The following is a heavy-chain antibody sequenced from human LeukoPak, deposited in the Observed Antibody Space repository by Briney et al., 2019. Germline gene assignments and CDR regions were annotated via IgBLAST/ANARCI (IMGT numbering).Heavy chain of an antibody. CDR1: GVTLSTYA. D-gene: IGHD2-21*02. J-gene: IGHJ4*02. CDR3: ARFRTWGDKGFDY. Sequence: PGGSLRLSCAASGVTLSTYAMSWARQAPGEGLGWVSYIGTTSGAIYYADSVKGRFTISRESAKNSLYLQMNSLRAEDTAVYYCARFRTWGDKGFDYWGQGTLVTVSS. V-gene: IGHV3-48*01. CDR2: IGTTSGAI.